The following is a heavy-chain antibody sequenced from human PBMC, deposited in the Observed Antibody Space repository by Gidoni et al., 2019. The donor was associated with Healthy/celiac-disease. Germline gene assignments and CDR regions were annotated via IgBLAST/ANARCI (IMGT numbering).Heavy chain of an antibody. Sequence: QLQLQESGPGLVKPSETLSLTCTVSGGSISSSSYYWGWIRQPPGKGLECIGSIYYSGSTYYNPSLKSRVTISVDTSKNQFSLKLSSVTAADTAVYYCARGEWELLFAFDIWGQGTMVTVSS. J-gene: IGHJ3*02. D-gene: IGHD1-26*01. CDR2: IYYSGST. CDR3: ARGEWELLFAFDI. V-gene: IGHV4-39*01. CDR1: GGSISSSSYY.